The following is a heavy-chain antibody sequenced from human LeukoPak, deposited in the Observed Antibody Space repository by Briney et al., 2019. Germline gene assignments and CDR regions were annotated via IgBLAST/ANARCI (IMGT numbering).Heavy chain of an antibody. CDR2: ISSSSSYI. J-gene: IGHJ6*02. V-gene: IGHV3-21*01. Sequence: GGSLRLSCAASGFTVSSTYMSWVRQAPGKGLEWVSSISSSSSYIYYADSVKGRFTISRDNAENSLYLQMNSLRAEDTAVYYCARDMDHYSIGMDVWGQGTTVTVSS. CDR1: GFTVSSTY. D-gene: IGHD3-10*01. CDR3: ARDMDHYSIGMDV.